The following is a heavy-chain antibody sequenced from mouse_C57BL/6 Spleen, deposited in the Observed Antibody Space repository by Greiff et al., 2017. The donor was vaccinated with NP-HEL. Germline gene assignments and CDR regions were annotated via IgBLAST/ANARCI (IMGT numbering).Heavy chain of an antibody. Sequence: VKLMESGAELVRPGASVKLSCKASGYTFTDYYINWVKQRPGQGLEWIARIYPGSGNTYYNEKFKGKATLTAEKSSSTAYMQLSSLTSEDSAVYFCARPSTVEGWYFDVWGTGTTVTVSS. J-gene: IGHJ1*03. V-gene: IGHV1-76*01. CDR2: IYPGSGNT. D-gene: IGHD1-1*01. CDR3: ARPSTVEGWYFDV. CDR1: GYTFTDYY.